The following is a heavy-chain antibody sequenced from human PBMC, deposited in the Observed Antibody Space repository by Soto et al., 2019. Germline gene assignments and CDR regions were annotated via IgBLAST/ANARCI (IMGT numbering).Heavy chain of an antibody. V-gene: IGHV3-30*04. CDR1: GFSFSSSA. Sequence: QVQLVESGGGVVQPGGSLRLSCSASGFSFSSSAMHWVRQAPGKGLEWVAALSFDGTIKYYTDSVKARFTVSRDNSNNTLILQMNSLRAEDTALYYCARAFCLNGVCYHIPGTMDVWGQGTTVSVSS. D-gene: IGHD2-8*01. J-gene: IGHJ6*02. CDR2: LSFDGTIK. CDR3: ARAFCLNGVCYHIPGTMDV.